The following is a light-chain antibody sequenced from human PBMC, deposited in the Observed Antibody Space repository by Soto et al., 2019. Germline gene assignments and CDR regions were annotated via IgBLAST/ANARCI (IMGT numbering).Light chain of an antibody. CDR3: CSYAGGYQYV. CDR2: DVS. J-gene: IGLJ1*01. Sequence: QSALTQPRSMSGSPGQSVTISCTGTSRDVGYYNYVSWYQQHPGKAPKLMIYDVSKRPAGVPDRFSGSKSGNTASLTISGLQAEDEADYYCCSYAGGYQYVFGTGTQLTVL. V-gene: IGLV2-11*01. CDR1: SRDVGYYNY.